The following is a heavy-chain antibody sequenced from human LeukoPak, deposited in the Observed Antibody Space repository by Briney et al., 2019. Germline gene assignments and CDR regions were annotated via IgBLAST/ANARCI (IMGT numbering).Heavy chain of an antibody. CDR2: ISSSGSTI. Sequence: GGSLGLSCAASGFTFSDYYMSWIRQAPGKGLEWVSYISSSGSTIYYADSVKGRFTISRDNAKNSLYLQMNSLRAEDTAVYYCARDRRFGELLSQFDYWGQGTLVTVSS. J-gene: IGHJ4*02. V-gene: IGHV3-11*01. D-gene: IGHD3-10*01. CDR3: ARDRRFGELLSQFDY. CDR1: GFTFSDYY.